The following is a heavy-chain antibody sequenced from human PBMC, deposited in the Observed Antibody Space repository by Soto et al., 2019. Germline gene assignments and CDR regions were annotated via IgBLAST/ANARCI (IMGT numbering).Heavy chain of an antibody. V-gene: IGHV4-34*01. CDR1: GGSFSGYY. D-gene: IGHD5-18*01. J-gene: IGHJ6*02. Sequence: SETLSLTCAVYGGSFSGYYWSWIRQPPGKGLEWIGEINHSGSTNYNPSLKSRVTISVDTSKNQFSLKLNSVTAADTAVYYCARGGRSVDTAIYYYGMDVWGQGTTVTVSS. CDR3: ARGGRSVDTAIYYYGMDV. CDR2: INHSGST.